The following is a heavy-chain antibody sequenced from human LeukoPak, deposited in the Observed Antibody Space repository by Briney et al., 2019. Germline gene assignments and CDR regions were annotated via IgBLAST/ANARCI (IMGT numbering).Heavy chain of an antibody. Sequence: PGGSPRHSCAHSGYTFSDYYLSWIRQAPGEGLEWVSYISSSGNTIYYEDSVKGRVTISRDNAKNSLYLQMNSLRAEDTAVYYCAREGVGATGSKWFDPWGQGTLVTVSS. J-gene: IGHJ5*02. V-gene: IGHV3-11*01. D-gene: IGHD1-26*01. CDR2: ISSSGNTI. CDR1: GYTFSDYY. CDR3: AREGVGATGSKWFDP.